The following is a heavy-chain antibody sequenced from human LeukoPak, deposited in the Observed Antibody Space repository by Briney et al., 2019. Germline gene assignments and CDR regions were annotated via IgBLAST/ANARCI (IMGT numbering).Heavy chain of an antibody. CDR3: AKDMYSSSWCYFDY. Sequence: GGSLTLSCAASGFTFSSYGMHWVRQAPGKGLEWVAVISYDGSNKYYADSVKGRFTISRDNSKNTLYLQMNSLRAEDTAVYYCAKDMYSSSWCYFDYWGQGTLVTVSS. J-gene: IGHJ4*02. D-gene: IGHD6-13*01. CDR2: ISYDGSNK. V-gene: IGHV3-30*18. CDR1: GFTFSSYG.